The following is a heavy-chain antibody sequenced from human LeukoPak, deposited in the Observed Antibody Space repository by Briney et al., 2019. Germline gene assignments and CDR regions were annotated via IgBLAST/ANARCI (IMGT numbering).Heavy chain of an antibody. Sequence: SSETLSLTCTVSGGSISSCSYHWGWIRQPPGKGLEWIGSIYYSGSTYDNPSLKSRVTISVDTSKNQFTLKLSSVTAVDTAVYYCAYPTIAVAGQDAFDIWGQGTMVTVSS. D-gene: IGHD6-19*01. J-gene: IGHJ3*02. CDR1: GGSISSCSYH. CDR3: AYPTIAVAGQDAFDI. V-gene: IGHV4-39*01. CDR2: IYYSGST.